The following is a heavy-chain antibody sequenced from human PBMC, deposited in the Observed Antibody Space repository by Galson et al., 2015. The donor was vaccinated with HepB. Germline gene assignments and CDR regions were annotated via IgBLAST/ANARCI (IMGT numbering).Heavy chain of an antibody. J-gene: IGHJ6*02. CDR3: ARTGARATSLWFGEEGYGMDV. CDR1: GGTFSSYA. D-gene: IGHD3-10*01. V-gene: IGHV1-69*13. CDR2: IIPIFGTA. Sequence: SVKVSCKASGGTFSSYAISWVRQAPGQGLEWMGGIIPIFGTANYAQKFQGRVTITADESTSTAYMELSSLRSEDTAVYYCARTGARATSLWFGEEGYGMDVWGQGTTVTVSS.